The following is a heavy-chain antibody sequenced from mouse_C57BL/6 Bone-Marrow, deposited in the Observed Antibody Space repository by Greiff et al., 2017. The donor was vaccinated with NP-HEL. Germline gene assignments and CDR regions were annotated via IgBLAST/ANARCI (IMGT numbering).Heavy chain of an antibody. J-gene: IGHJ2*01. CDR2: IYPGSGST. Sequence: VQLQQPGAELVKPGASVKMSCKASGYTFTSYWITWVKQRPGQGLEWIGDIYPGSGSTNYNEKFKSKATLTVDTSSSTAYMQLSSLTSEDSAVYYCAFYCYGSRYYFDYWGQGTTLTVSS. D-gene: IGHD1-1*01. CDR1: GYTFTSYW. V-gene: IGHV1-55*01. CDR3: AFYCYGSRYYFDY.